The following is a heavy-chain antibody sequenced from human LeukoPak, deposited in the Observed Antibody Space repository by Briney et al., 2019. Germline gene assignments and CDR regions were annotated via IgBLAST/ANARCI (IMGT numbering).Heavy chain of an antibody. CDR1: GFTFSTYA. CDR2: ISGSGGST. CDR3: ARAGWGLRYYYDSSGNLFDY. J-gene: IGHJ4*02. V-gene: IGHV3-23*01. Sequence: PGGSLRLSCAASGFTFSTYAMSWVRQAPGKGLEWVSAISGSGGSTYYADSVKGRFTISRDNAKNSLYLQMNSLRAEDTAVYYCARAGWGLRYYYDSSGNLFDYWGQGTLVTVSS. D-gene: IGHD3-22*01.